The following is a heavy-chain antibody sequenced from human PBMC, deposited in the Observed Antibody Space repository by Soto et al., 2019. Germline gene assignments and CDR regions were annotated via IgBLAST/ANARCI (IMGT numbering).Heavy chain of an antibody. V-gene: IGHV1-69*01. CDR2: IIPVLDTA. CDR3: ARCQVNDMRATYYSDS. CDR1: GGTFTDSA. D-gene: IGHD3-10*01. Sequence: QLQLVQSGAAVMKPGSSVKVSCKTSGGTFTDSAFSWVRQAPGQGPEWMGGIIPVLDTANYAQKFLGRLTIAADESTNTVHMELTGLRSGDTAIYFCARCQVNDMRATYYSDSWGQGTLVTVSS. J-gene: IGHJ4*02.